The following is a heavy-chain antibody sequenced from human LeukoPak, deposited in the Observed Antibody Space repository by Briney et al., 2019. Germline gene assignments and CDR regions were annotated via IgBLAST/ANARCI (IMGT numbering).Heavy chain of an antibody. D-gene: IGHD3-22*01. CDR1: GYTLTELS. J-gene: IGHJ2*01. Sequence: ASVKVSFTVSGYTLTELSMHWVRQAPGKGLERMGGFDPEDGETIYAQKFQGRVTMTEDTSTDTAYMELSSLRSEDTAVYYCATGRYYYDSSGYQKAWYFDLWGRGTLVTVSS. V-gene: IGHV1-24*01. CDR3: ATGRYYYDSSGYQKAWYFDL. CDR2: FDPEDGET.